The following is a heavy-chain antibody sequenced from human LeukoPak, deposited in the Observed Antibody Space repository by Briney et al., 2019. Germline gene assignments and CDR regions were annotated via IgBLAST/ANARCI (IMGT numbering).Heavy chain of an antibody. D-gene: IGHD3-10*01. CDR3: ATARGRFDY. CDR1: GGSFSGYY. V-gene: IGHV4-34*01. J-gene: IGHJ4*02. CDR2: INHSGST. Sequence: SETLSLTCAVYGGSFSGYYWSWIRQPPGKGLEWIGEINHSGSTNYNPSLKSRVTISVDTSKNQFSLKLSSATAADTAVYYCATARGRFDYWGQGTLVTVSS.